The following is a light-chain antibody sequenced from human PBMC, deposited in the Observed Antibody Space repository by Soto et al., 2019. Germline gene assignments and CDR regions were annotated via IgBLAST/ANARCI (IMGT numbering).Light chain of an antibody. CDR3: QQSYSSPPT. V-gene: IGKV1-39*01. Sequence: DIQITQSPSTLPASVGVRVTITCRASQSISSWLAWYQQKPGKAPKLLIFAASSLQSGVPSRFSGSRSGPDFTLTISSLQPEDFATYYCQQSYSSPPTFGQGTKVDIK. J-gene: IGKJ1*01. CDR2: AAS. CDR1: QSISSW.